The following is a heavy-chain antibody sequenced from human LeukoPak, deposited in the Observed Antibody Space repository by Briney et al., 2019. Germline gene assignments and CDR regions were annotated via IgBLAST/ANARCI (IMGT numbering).Heavy chain of an antibody. V-gene: IGHV4-34*01. D-gene: IGHD4-17*01. J-gene: IGHJ5*02. CDR1: GGSFSGYY. CDR3: ARCPYGDYEGFNWFDP. CDR2: INHSGRT. Sequence: PSETLSLTCAVYGGSFSGYYWSWIRQPPGKGLEWIGEINHSGRTNYNPSLKSRVTISVDTSKNQFSLKLSSVTAADTAVYYCARCPYGDYEGFNWFDPWGQGTLVTVSS.